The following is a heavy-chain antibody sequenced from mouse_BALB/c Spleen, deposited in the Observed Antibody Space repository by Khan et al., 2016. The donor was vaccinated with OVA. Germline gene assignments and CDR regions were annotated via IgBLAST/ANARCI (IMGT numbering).Heavy chain of an antibody. D-gene: IGHD1-1*01. CDR2: INPSTGYT. CDR1: GYTFINYW. J-gene: IGHJ2*01. CDR3: ARRGLRWDFDY. V-gene: IGHV1-7*01. Sequence: QVQLQQSGAELAKPGASVKMSCKASGYTFINYWILWVKQRPGQGLEWIGYINPSTGYTEYHQNFKDKATLTADKSSSTAYMQLSSLTSEDSAVYYCARRGLRWDFDYGGQGTTLTGSS.